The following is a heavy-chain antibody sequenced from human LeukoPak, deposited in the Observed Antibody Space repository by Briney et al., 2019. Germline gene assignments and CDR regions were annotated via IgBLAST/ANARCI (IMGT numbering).Heavy chain of an antibody. V-gene: IGHV1-69*13. D-gene: IGHD2-2*02. Sequence: SVKVSCKASGGTFSSYAISWVRQAPGQGLEWMGGIIPIFGTANYAQKFQGRVTITADESTSTAYMELSSLRSEDTAVYYCAREAMRYCSSTSCYKGEFDYWGQGTLVTVSS. CDR3: AREAMRYCSSTSCYKGEFDY. CDR1: GGTFSSYA. CDR2: IIPIFGTA. J-gene: IGHJ4*02.